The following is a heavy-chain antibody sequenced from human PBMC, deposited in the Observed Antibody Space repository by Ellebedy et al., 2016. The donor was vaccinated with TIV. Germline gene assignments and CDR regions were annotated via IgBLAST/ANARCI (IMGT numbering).Heavy chain of an antibody. D-gene: IGHD3-10*01. CDR2: INAGNGNT. V-gene: IGHV1-3*01. CDR3: ARVYGAFNWFDP. J-gene: IGHJ5*02. CDR1: GYTFTNYA. Sequence: AASVKVSCKASGYTFTNYAMQWARQAPGQRLEWMGWINAGNGNTKYSQKFQGRVTITRETSASTAYMELSSLRSEDTAVYYCARVYGAFNWFDPWGQGTLVTVSS.